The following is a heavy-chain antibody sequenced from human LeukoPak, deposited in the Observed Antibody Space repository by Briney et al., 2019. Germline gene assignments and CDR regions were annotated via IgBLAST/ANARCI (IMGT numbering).Heavy chain of an antibody. Sequence: GGSLRLSCVASEFDFFSYGMQWVRQAPGKGLVWVSRIFSDGTTTSYADSVKGRFTTSRDSAKNTLYLQMNSLRAEDTAVYYCARELPREVTLDYWGQGTLVTVSP. CDR2: IFSDGTTT. CDR3: ARELPREVTLDY. V-gene: IGHV3-74*01. D-gene: IGHD2-21*02. J-gene: IGHJ4*01. CDR1: EFDFFSYG.